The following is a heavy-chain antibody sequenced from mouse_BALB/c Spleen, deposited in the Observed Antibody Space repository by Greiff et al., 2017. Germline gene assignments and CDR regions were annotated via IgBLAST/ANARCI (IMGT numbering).Heavy chain of an antibody. CDR3: AKRGYFYAMDY. CDR2: INPSTGYT. CDR1: GYTFTSYW. V-gene: IGHV1-7*01. Sequence: VQLQQSGAELAKPGASVKMSCKASGYTFTSYWMHWVKQRPGQGLEWIGYINPSTGYTEYNQKFKDKATLTADKSSSTAYMQLSSLISEDSAVYYCAKRGYFYAMDYWGQGTSVTVSS. D-gene: IGHD2-3*01. J-gene: IGHJ4*01.